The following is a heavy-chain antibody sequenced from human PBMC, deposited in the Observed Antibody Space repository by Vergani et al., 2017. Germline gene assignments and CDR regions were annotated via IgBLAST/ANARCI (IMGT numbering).Heavy chain of an antibody. Sequence: EVQMVQSGAEVKKPGESMKISCKGSGYTFTDYWIGWVRQMSGKGLQWMGNINPIDSKIAYSPSFQGQAIMSLDKSITTAYLQWRSLKASDTAIYYCTRHXPCGDGACLHFDHWGQGTQVTVSS. CDR2: INPIDSKI. CDR3: TRHXPCGDGACLHFDH. D-gene: IGHD2-21*01. J-gene: IGHJ4*02. V-gene: IGHV5-51*01. CDR1: GYTFTDYW.